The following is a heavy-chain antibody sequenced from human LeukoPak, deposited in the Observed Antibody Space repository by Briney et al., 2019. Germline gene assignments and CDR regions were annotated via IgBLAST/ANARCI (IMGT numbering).Heavy chain of an antibody. CDR1: GGSISSYY. Sequence: SETLSLTCTVSGGSISSYYWSWIRQPPGKGLEWIGYIYYSGSTNYNPSLKSRVTISVDTSKNQFSLKLSSVTAADTAVYYCARVAGGGYCSSTSCYFYYYYMDVWGKGTTVTISS. CDR2: IYYSGST. J-gene: IGHJ6*03. V-gene: IGHV4-59*01. D-gene: IGHD2-2*01. CDR3: ARVAGGGYCSSTSCYFYYYYMDV.